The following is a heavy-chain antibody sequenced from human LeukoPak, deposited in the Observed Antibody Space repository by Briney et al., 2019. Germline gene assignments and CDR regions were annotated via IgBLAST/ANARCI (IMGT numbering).Heavy chain of an antibody. CDR1: GGTFSSHA. D-gene: IGHD4-17*01. Sequence: SVKVSCKASGGTFSSHAINWVRQAPGQGLEWMGRIIPMVAIPKYAQKFQDRVTMTADKSTSTVYMELVSLRSDDTAVYYCAAPNVTVTVNHYNYGMDVWGQGTTVNVSS. CDR2: IIPMVAIP. CDR3: AAPNVTVTVNHYNYGMDV. V-gene: IGHV1-69*04. J-gene: IGHJ6*02.